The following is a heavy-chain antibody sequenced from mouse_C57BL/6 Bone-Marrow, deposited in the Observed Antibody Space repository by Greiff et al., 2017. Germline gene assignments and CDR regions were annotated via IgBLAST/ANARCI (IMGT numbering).Heavy chain of an antibody. CDR1: GYAFSSSW. V-gene: IGHV1-82*01. J-gene: IGHJ3*01. CDR2: IYPGDGDT. CDR3: ERDSSGQAWFAY. Sequence: VQLVESGPELAKPGASVKISCKASGYAFSSSWMNWVKQRPGKGLEWIGRIYPGDGDTNYNGKFKGKATLTADKSSSTAYMQLSSLTSEDSAVYVCERDSSGQAWFAYWGQGTLVTVSA. D-gene: IGHD3-2*02.